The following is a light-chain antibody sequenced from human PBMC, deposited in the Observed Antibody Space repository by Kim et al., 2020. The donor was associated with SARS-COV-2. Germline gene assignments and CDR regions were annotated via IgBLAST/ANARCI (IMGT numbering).Light chain of an antibody. CDR2: GAS. V-gene: IGKV1-17*01. Sequence: ASVRDRVTITGRASQDIRNDLGWYQQNPGRAPKRLIYGASSLQSGVPSRFSCSGSGTEFTLTISSVQPEDFATYFCLQHSTYPITFGQGTRLEIK. J-gene: IGKJ5*01. CDR1: QDIRND. CDR3: LQHSTYPIT.